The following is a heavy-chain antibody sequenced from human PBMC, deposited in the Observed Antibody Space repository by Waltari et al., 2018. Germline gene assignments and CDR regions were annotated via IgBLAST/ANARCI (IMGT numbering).Heavy chain of an antibody. V-gene: IGHV3-21*01. D-gene: IGHD2-2*02. CDR3: ASGLGYCSSTSCYTGDDAFDI. J-gene: IGHJ3*02. CDR2: ISSSSSYI. Sequence: EVQLVASGGGLVKPGGSLRLSCAASGFTFSSYSMNWVRQAPGQGLDWVSSISSSSSYIYYADSVKGRFTISRDNAKNSLYLQMNSLRAEDTAVYYCASGLGYCSSTSCYTGDDAFDIWGQGTMVTVSS. CDR1: GFTFSSYS.